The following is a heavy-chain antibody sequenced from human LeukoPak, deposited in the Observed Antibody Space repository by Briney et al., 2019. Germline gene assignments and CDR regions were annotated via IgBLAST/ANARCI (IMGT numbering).Heavy chain of an antibody. J-gene: IGHJ4*02. Sequence: PGGSLRLSCAASGFTFSSYAVSWVRQAPGKGLEWVSAISGSGGSTYYADSVKGRFTISRDNSKNTLYLQMNSLRAEDTAVYYCAKSRNYDFWSGYYTSSEYFDYWGQGTLVTVSS. CDR2: ISGSGGST. CDR3: AKSRNYDFWSGYYTSSEYFDY. V-gene: IGHV3-23*01. D-gene: IGHD3-3*01. CDR1: GFTFSSYA.